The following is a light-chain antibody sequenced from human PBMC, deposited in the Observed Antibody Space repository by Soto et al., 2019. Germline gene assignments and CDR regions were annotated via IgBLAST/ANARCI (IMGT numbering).Light chain of an antibody. J-gene: IGKJ1*01. V-gene: IGKV1-5*03. Sequence: DIPMTQSPSTLPASVGDRVTITCRASQSISSWLAWYQQKPGKAPKLLIYKASSLESGVPSRFSGSGSGTEFTLTISGLQPDDFAIYYCQQYNTYQWTFGQGTKVEVK. CDR3: QQYNTYQWT. CDR2: KAS. CDR1: QSISSW.